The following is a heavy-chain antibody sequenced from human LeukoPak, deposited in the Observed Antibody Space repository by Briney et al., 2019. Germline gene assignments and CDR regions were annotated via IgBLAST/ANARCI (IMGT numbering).Heavy chain of an antibody. Sequence: GGSLRLSCAASGFTFSSHAMSWVRQAPEKGLEWVSGISGSGGGTSYADSVKGRFTISGDNSKNTLYLQMNSLRAEDTAIYYCAKCGVNFNYFDSWGQGTLVTVSS. J-gene: IGHJ4*02. CDR2: ISGSGGGT. V-gene: IGHV3-23*01. D-gene: IGHD4/OR15-4a*01. CDR1: GFTFSSHA. CDR3: AKCGVNFNYFDS.